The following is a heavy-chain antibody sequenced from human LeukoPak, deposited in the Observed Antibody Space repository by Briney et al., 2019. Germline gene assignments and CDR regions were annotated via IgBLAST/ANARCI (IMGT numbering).Heavy chain of an antibody. Sequence: GGSLRLSCAASGFTLSSYDMHWVRQAPGKGLEWVAVISYDGGNEYYADSVKGRFTISRDNAKNTLYLQMNRLRAEDTAVYYCAKEFSRHFDYWGRGTLVTVSS. CDR3: AKEFSRHFDY. CDR1: GFTLSSYD. J-gene: IGHJ4*02. V-gene: IGHV3-30*18. CDR2: ISYDGGNE.